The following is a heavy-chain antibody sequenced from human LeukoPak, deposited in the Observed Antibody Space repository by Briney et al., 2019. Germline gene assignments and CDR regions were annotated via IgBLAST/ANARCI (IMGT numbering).Heavy chain of an antibody. Sequence: GGSLRLSCAASGFTFNRHGMSWVRQAPGKGLEWVSGIDISGRMTYYADSVKGRFTISRDNSKNMVYLQMNSLRAGDMAVYYCARDGKNYDKSLGPFDPWGQGTLVTVSS. CDR2: IDISGRMT. D-gene: IGHD3-9*01. V-gene: IGHV3-23*05. CDR1: GFTFNRHG. CDR3: ARDGKNYDKSLGPFDP. J-gene: IGHJ5*02.